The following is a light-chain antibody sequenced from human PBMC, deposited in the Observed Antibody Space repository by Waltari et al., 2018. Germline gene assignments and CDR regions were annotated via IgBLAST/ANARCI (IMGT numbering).Light chain of an antibody. CDR3: SSYASISTLI. J-gene: IGLJ2*01. V-gene: IGLV2-14*01. CDR1: SSDVAGYNY. CDR2: EVN. Sequence: QSALLQPASVSGSPGQSITISCTGTSSDVAGYNYVSWYQQHPGKAPKLMIYEVNNPPSWVSYRFSGSKSGNTASLTISGLQAEDEANYYCSSYASISTLIFGGGTKLTVL.